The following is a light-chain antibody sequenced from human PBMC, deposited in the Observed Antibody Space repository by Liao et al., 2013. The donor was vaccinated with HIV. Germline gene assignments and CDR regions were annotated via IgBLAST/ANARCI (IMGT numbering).Light chain of an antibody. V-gene: IGLV3-21*01. CDR1: NIGSKS. J-gene: IGLJ3*02. CDR2: YDS. Sequence: SYELTQPPSVSVAPGKTARITCGGNNIGSKSVHWYQQKPGQAPVLVIYYDSHRPSGIPERFSGSNSGNTATLTISRVEAGDEADYYCQVWDSSSDKVFGGGTKLTVL. CDR3: QVWDSSSDKV.